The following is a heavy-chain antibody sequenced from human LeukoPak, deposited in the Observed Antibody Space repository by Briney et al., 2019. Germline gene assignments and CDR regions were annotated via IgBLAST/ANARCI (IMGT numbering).Heavy chain of an antibody. CDR2: IYHSGST. D-gene: IGHD6-13*01. V-gene: IGHV4-30-2*01. J-gene: IGHJ6*02. CDR3: ARSGYSSSWYSYYGMDV. Sequence: SQTLSLTCTVSGGSISSGGYYWSWIRQPPGKGLEWIGYIYHSGSTYYNPSLKSRVTISVDRSKNQFSRKLNSVTAADTAVYYCARSGYSSSWYSYYGMDVWGQGTTVTVSS. CDR1: GGSISSGGYY.